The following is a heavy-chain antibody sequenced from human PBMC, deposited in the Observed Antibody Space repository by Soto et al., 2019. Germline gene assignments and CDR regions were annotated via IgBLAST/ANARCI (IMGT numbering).Heavy chain of an antibody. D-gene: IGHD2-2*02. J-gene: IGHJ6*02. CDR3: ARRGYCSSTSCYTRAYYYYYGMDV. CDR1: GGSFSGYY. CDR2: INHSGST. V-gene: IGHV4-34*01. Sequence: SETLSLTCAVYGGSFSGYYWSWIRQPPGKGLEWIGEINHSGSTNYNPSLKSRVTISVDTSKNQFSLKLGSVTAADTAVYYCARRGYCSSTSCYTRAYYYYYGMDVWGQGTTVTVSS.